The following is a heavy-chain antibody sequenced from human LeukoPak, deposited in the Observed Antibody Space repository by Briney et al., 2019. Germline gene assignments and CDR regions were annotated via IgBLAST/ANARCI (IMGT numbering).Heavy chain of an antibody. J-gene: IGHJ4*02. CDR2: ISAYNGNT. D-gene: IGHD3-22*01. V-gene: IGHV1-18*01. Sequence: ASVKVSCKASGYTFTSYGISWVRQASGQGLEWMGWISAYNGNTNYAQKLQGRVTMTTDTSTSTAYMELRSLRSDDTAVYYCARDRYGYDSRGYYSFDYWGQGTLVTVSS. CDR3: ARDRYGYDSRGYYSFDY. CDR1: GYTFTSYG.